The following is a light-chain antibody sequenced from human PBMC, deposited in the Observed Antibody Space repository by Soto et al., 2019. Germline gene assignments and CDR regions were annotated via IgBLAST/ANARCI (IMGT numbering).Light chain of an antibody. V-gene: IGLV2-8*01. CDR1: SSDVGGYNY. CDR3: SSYSRSNNYVV. J-gene: IGLJ2*01. Sequence: QSALTQPPSASGSPGQSVTISCTGTSSDVGGYNYVSWYQQHPGKAPKLMIFEVSKRPSGVPGRFSGPKSGNTASLTVSGLQADDEANYYCSSYSRSNNYVVFGGGTKLTVL. CDR2: EVS.